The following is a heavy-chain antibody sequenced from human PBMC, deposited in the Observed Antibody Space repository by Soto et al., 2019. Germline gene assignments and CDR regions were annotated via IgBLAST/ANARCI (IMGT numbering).Heavy chain of an antibody. V-gene: IGHV3-30-3*01. J-gene: IGHJ6*02. D-gene: IGHD2-21*01. CDR3: ARDFRRLTYYYYGMDV. CDR2: ISYDGSNK. CDR1: GFTFSSYA. Sequence: QVQLVESGGGVVQPGRSLRLSCAASGFTFSSYAMHWVRQAPGKGLEWVAVISYDGSNKYYADSVKGRFTISRDNSKNTLYLQMNSLRAEDTAVYYCARDFRRLTYYYYGMDVWGQGTTVTVSS.